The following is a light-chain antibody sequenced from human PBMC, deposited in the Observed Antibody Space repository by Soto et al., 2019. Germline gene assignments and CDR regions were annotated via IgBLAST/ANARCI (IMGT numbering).Light chain of an antibody. CDR1: SSDVGGYNY. CDR2: GVS. CDR3: SSYAGSNNYV. Sequence: QSALTQPPSASGSPGQSVTISCTGTSSDVGGYNYVSWYQKHPGRAPKLMIYGVSKRPSGVPDRFSGSKSGNTASLTVSGLQADDEADYYCSSYAGSNNYVFGGGTKLTVL. J-gene: IGLJ1*01. V-gene: IGLV2-8*01.